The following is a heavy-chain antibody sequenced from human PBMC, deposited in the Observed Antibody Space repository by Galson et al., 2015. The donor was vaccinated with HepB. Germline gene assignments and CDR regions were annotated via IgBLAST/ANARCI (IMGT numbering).Heavy chain of an antibody. Sequence: LRLSCAASGFSFSDYYMSWIRQAPGKGLEWISYISASSTYTTYADSVKGRFTISRDNAKKSLYLQMNSLRAEDTAVYYCARDGDYLSYRPHWFDPWGQGTLVTVSS. CDR1: GFSFSDYY. CDR3: ARDGDYLSYRPHWFDP. V-gene: IGHV3-11*06. D-gene: IGHD4-17*01. J-gene: IGHJ5*02. CDR2: ISASSTYT.